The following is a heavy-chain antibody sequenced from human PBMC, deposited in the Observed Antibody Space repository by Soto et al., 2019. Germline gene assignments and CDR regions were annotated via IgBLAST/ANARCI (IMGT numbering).Heavy chain of an antibody. CDR2: IDPSDSYT. D-gene: IGHD3-3*01. CDR1: GYSFTSYW. V-gene: IGHV5-10-1*01. CDR3: ARVGSSITIFGVVIQPYYYYYGIDV. Sequence: GESLKISCKGSGYSFTSYWISWVRQMPGKGLEWMGRIDPSDSYTNYSPSFQGHVTISADKSISTAYLQWSSLKASDTAMYYCARVGSSITIFGVVIQPYYYYYGIDVWGQGTTVTVSS. J-gene: IGHJ6*02.